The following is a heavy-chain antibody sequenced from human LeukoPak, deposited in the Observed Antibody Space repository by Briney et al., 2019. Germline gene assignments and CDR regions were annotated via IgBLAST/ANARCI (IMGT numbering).Heavy chain of an antibody. CDR2: INHSGST. J-gene: IGHJ5*02. CDR3: ASSEVREFCNWFDP. CDR1: GGSFSGYY. Sequence: SETLSLTCAVYGGSFSGYYWSWIRQPPGKGLEWIGEINHSGSTNYNPSLKSRVTISVDTSKNQFSLKLSSVTAADTAVYYCASSEVREFCNWFDPWGQGTLVTVSS. V-gene: IGHV4-34*01. D-gene: IGHD3-10*01.